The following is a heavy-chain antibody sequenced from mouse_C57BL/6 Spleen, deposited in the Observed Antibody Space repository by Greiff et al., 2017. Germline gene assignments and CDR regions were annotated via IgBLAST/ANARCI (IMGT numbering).Heavy chain of an antibody. V-gene: IGHV1-82*01. CDR1: GYAFSSSW. Sequence: QVQLQQSGPELVKPGASVKISCKASGYAFSSSWMNWVKQRPGKGLEWIGRIYPGDGDTNYNGKFKGKATLTADKSSSTAYMQLSSLTSEDSAVYFCGGYYYAMDYWGQGTSVTVSS. CDR3: GGYYYAMDY. J-gene: IGHJ4*01. CDR2: IYPGDGDT.